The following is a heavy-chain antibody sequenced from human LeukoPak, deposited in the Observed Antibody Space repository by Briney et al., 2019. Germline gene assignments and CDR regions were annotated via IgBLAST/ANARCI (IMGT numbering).Heavy chain of an antibody. Sequence: GASVKVSCKASGYTFTMYYTHWVRQAPGQGLEWMGMINPSDGATTYAQRFQGRVTMTRDMSTTTVYMDLRSLRSDDTAVYFCAREQIGGLSGELGGLFASYYTYYYMDVWGRGTTVTVSS. V-gene: IGHV1-46*01. CDR3: AREQIGGLSGELGGLFASYYTYYYMDV. CDR2: INPSDGAT. J-gene: IGHJ6*03. CDR1: GYTFTMYY. D-gene: IGHD3-16*01.